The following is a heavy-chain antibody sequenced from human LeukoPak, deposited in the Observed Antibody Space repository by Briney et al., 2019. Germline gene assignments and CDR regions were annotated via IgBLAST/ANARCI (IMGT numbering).Heavy chain of an antibody. CDR1: GGSFSVYY. Sequence: SETLCLTCAVYGGSFSVYYWSRIRQPPGKGLEWIAEINHSGSTNYNPSLKSRVTISVDTSKNQFSLKLSSVTAADTAVYYCARGRGYCSGGSCYWGWFNWFDPRGQGTLVTVSS. J-gene: IGHJ5*02. V-gene: IGHV4-34*01. CDR2: INHSGST. D-gene: IGHD2-15*01. CDR3: ARGRGYCSGGSCYWGWFNWFDP.